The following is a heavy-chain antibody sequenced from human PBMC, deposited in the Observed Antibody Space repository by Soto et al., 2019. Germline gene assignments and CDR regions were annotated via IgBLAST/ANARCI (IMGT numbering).Heavy chain of an antibody. D-gene: IGHD1-26*01. Sequence: GGSLRLSCAASGFTFSSYGMHWVRQAPGKGPEWVAVIWYDGSNKYYADSVKGRFTISRDNSKNTLYLQMNSLRAEDTAVYYCARGAPYSGSYLSGWGQGTLVTVSS. CDR3: ARGAPYSGSYLSG. J-gene: IGHJ4*02. CDR2: IWYDGSNK. V-gene: IGHV3-33*01. CDR1: GFTFSSYG.